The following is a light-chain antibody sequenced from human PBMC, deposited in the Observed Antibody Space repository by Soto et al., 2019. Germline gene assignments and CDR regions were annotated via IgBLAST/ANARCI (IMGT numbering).Light chain of an antibody. J-gene: IGLJ2*01. V-gene: IGLV1-51*01. CDR2: DNN. Sequence: QSVLTQPPSVSAAPGQKVTISCSGSSSNIGNNYVAWYQQLPGTAPKLLIYDNNKRPSGIPDRFSGSKSGTSAILGITGLQTGDEADYYCGTWDSSLSGGTGVFGGGTKLTVL. CDR1: SSNIGNNY. CDR3: GTWDSSLSGGTGV.